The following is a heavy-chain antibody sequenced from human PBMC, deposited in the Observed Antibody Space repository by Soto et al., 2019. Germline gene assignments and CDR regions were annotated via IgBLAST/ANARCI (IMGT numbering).Heavy chain of an antibody. Sequence: SETLSLTSSVSGAALNSGNYYWSWIRQVPGKGLEWIGHIYVTGAVDYNPSLRDRITISQDTSERQFSLNLRLVTAADTAVYYCARLRIATNNYKWFDPWGQGTLVTVSS. CDR3: ARLRIATNNYKWFDP. V-gene: IGHV4-31*03. D-gene: IGHD2-21*01. CDR1: GAALNSGNYY. CDR2: IYVTGAV. J-gene: IGHJ5*02.